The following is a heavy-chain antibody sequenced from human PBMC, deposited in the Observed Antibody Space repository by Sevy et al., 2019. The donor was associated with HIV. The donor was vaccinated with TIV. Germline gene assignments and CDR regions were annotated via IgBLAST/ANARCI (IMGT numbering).Heavy chain of an antibody. Sequence: GGSQRLSCAASGFTFSSYAMSWVRQAPGKGLEWVSAISGSGGSTYYADSVKGRFTISRDNSKNTLYLQMNSLRAEDTAVYYCAKDQKYYYDNSGSDYWGQGTLVTVSS. CDR1: GFTFSSYA. CDR2: ISGSGGST. D-gene: IGHD3-22*01. CDR3: AKDQKYYYDNSGSDY. V-gene: IGHV3-23*01. J-gene: IGHJ4*02.